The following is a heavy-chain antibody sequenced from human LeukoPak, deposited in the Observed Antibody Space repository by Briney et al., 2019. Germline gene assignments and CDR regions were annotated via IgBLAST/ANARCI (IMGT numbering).Heavy chain of an antibody. CDR2: ISGSGSIT. CDR3: ARIGAVTRAPSSISYFYDY. D-gene: IGHD3-3*01. Sequence: PGGSLRLSCVSSGFTFNNYAMNWVRQAPGKGLEWVSSISGSGSITYYADSVKGRFTISRDNAKNSLYLQMNSLRAEDTAVFYCARIGAVTRAPSSISYFYDYWGQGTLVTVSS. CDR1: GFTFNNYA. J-gene: IGHJ4*02. V-gene: IGHV3-23*01.